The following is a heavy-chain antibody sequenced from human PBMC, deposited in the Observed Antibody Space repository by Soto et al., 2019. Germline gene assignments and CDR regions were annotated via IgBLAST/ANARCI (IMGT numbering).Heavy chain of an antibody. J-gene: IGHJ4*02. CDR2: IYYGGAT. Sequence: SETLSLTCSVSGASISSNFWSWVRQPPGKGLEWIGNIYYGGATHYNPSLKSRVTISVDTSKNQFSLKLNSVTAADTAVYYCHTYSSGEGSDYWGQGTLVTVSS. CDR3: HTYSSGEGSDY. CDR1: GASISSNF. D-gene: IGHD3-10*01. V-gene: IGHV4-59*04.